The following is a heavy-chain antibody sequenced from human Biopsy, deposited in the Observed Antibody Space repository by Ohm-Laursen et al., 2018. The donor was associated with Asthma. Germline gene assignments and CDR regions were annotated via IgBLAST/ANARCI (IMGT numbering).Heavy chain of an antibody. Sequence: SVKVSCKASGYTFTSYTISWVRQAPGQGLEWMGGLIPVLGTPDHAQMFEGRVTITADESTSTAYMELSRLSSEDTAVYYCARGYSGSDRIVYYYSGLEVWGQGTTVTVSS. D-gene: IGHD5-12*01. CDR2: LIPVLGTP. J-gene: IGHJ6*02. V-gene: IGHV1-69*13. CDR3: ARGYSGSDRIVYYYSGLEV. CDR1: GYTFTSYT.